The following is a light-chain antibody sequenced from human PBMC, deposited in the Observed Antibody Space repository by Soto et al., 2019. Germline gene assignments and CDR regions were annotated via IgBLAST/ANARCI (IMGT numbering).Light chain of an antibody. CDR3: QQRSDWALT. CDR1: QNIRSH. CDR2: GAS. J-gene: IGKJ4*01. Sequence: EIVLTQSPATLSLSPGERATLSCKASQNIRSHLAWYLQKPGQPPRLLIFGASNRATGIPARFSGSGSGTDFTLPISGLEPEDSGLYYCQQRSDWALTFGGGARVEVK. V-gene: IGKV3-11*01.